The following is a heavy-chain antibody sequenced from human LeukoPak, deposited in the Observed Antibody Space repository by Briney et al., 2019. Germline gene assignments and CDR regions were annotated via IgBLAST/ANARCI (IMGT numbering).Heavy chain of an antibody. J-gene: IGHJ6*02. D-gene: IGHD5-24*01. CDR2: ISYDGSNK. Sequence: GRSLRLSCAASGFTFSSYSMRWIRQAPGKGLEWVAVISYDGSNKYYADSVKGRFTISRDNSKNTLYLQMNSLRAEDTAVYYCARDVSEMATLYGMDVWGQGTTVTVSS. CDR1: GFTFSSYS. V-gene: IGHV3-30-3*01. CDR3: ARDVSEMATLYGMDV.